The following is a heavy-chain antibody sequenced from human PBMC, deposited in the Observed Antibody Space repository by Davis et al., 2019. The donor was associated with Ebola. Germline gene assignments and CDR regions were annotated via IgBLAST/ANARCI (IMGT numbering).Heavy chain of an antibody. CDR1: GYTFTSYG. J-gene: IGHJ4*02. CDR2: ISAYNGNT. D-gene: IGHD1-26*01. CDR3: ARDWRVGAMDY. V-gene: IGHV1-18*01. Sequence: ASVKVSCKASGYTFTSYGLSWVRQAPGQGLEWMGWISAYNGNTNYAQNLQGRVTMTTDTSTSTAYMELRSLRSDDPAMYYCARDWRVGAMDYWGQGTLVTVSS.